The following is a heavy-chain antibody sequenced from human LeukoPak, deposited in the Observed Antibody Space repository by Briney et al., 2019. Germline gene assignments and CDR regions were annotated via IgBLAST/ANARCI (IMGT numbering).Heavy chain of an antibody. CDR2: ISSSSSTI. Sequence: PGGSLRLSCAASGFTFSSYSMNWVRQAPGKGLEWVSYISSSSSTIYYADSVKGRFTISRDNAKNSLYLQMNSLRAEDTAVYCCARDGDWAFDYWGQGTLVTVSS. CDR3: ARDGDWAFDY. V-gene: IGHV3-48*01. D-gene: IGHD2-21*02. J-gene: IGHJ4*02. CDR1: GFTFSSYS.